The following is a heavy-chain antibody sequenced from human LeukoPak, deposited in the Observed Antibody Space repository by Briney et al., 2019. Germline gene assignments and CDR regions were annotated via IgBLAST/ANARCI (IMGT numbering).Heavy chain of an antibody. CDR3: ARWGSSNWWEHLGDY. CDR1: GYTFASHG. D-gene: IGHD2-8*02. V-gene: IGHV1-18*01. Sequence: ASVRVSCKASGYTFASHGFSWVRQAPGQGLEWMGWISGLKGTTNYAQKFQDRVTMTTDTSTSTAYMELRSLRSDDTAVYHCARWGSSNWWEHLGDYWGQGTLVTVSP. CDR2: ISGLKGTT. J-gene: IGHJ4*02.